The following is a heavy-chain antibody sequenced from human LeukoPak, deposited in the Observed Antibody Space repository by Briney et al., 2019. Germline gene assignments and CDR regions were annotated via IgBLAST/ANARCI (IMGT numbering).Heavy chain of an antibody. CDR1: GFTFSGSA. D-gene: IGHD6-13*01. J-gene: IGHJ4*02. V-gene: IGHV3-73*01. Sequence: GGSLTLSCAASGFTFSGSAMHWVRQASGKGLEWLGRIRSKADSYTTAYAASVKGRFIVSRDDSKNTAYLQMNSLKTEDTAVYYCRAAADLNDYWGQGTLVTVSS. CDR2: IRSKADSYTT. CDR3: RAAADLNDY.